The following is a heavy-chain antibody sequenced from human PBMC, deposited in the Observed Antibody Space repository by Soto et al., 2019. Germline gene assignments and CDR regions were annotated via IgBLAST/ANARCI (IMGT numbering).Heavy chain of an antibody. CDR3: ARGGRATVTTRDALDI. CDR2: IYYSGST. Sequence: SETLSLTCTVSCGSISSCGYYWSWIRQHPGKGLEWIGYIYYSGSTYYNPSLKSRVTISVDTSKNQFSLKLSSVTAADTAVYYCARGGRATVTTRDALDIWGQGTMVTVSS. V-gene: IGHV4-31*03. D-gene: IGHD4-17*01. J-gene: IGHJ3*02. CDR1: CGSISSCGYY.